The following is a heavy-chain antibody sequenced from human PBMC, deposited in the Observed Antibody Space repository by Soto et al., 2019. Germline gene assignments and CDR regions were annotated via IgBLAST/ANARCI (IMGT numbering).Heavy chain of an antibody. CDR1: GFTVSSNY. D-gene: IGHD2-2*01. CDR2: IYSGGST. Sequence: EVQLVESGGGLVQPGGSLRLSCAASGFTVSSNYMSWVRQAPGKGLEWVSVIYSGGSTYYADSVKGRFTISRHNSKKTLYLQMNGLRGEGAAVDDCARVKCSSPSCRSGMEVWGQGNTGTVSS. CDR3: ARVKCSSPSCRSGMEV. V-gene: IGHV3-53*04. J-gene: IGHJ6*02.